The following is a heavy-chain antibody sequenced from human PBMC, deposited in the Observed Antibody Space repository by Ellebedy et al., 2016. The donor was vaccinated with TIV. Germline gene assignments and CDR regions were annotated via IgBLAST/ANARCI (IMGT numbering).Heavy chain of an antibody. CDR1: GGPISSYY. D-gene: IGHD3-10*01. CDR3: ARAQSMVRGATRFDP. V-gene: IGHV4-59*01. CDR2: IYYSGST. J-gene: IGHJ5*02. Sequence: MPSETLSLTCTVSGGPISSYYWSWIRQPPGKGLEWIGYIYYSGSTNYNPSLKSRVTISVDTSKNQFSLKLSSVTAADTAVYYCARAQSMVRGATRFDPWGQGTLVTVSS.